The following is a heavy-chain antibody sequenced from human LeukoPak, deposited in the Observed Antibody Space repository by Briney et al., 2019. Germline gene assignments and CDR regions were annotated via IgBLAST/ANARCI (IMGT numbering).Heavy chain of an antibody. J-gene: IGHJ4*02. V-gene: IGHV3-48*03. CDR2: ISSSGSVI. CDR1: GFTFSSYE. D-gene: IGHD6-19*01. Sequence: GGSLRLSCAASGFTFSSYEINWVRQAPGKGLEWVSSISSSGSVIYYADSVKGRFTISRDNAKNSLYLQINSLRAEDTAIYYCARAFSSGWFDYWGQGTLVTVSS. CDR3: ARAFSSGWFDY.